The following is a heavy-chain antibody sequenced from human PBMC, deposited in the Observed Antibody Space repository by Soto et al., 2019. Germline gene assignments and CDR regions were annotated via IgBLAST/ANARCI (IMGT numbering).Heavy chain of an antibody. CDR1: GFSLTTNGMC. J-gene: IGHJ5*02. Sequence: SGPTLVNPTQTLTLTCTFSGFSLTTNGMCLSWIRQPPGKALEWLALIDWDDNTYYSTSLNNRLTLSKDTSKNQVVLLVRHMGPVETAPYYCARIHCGNYYTEYFFDPWGQGIPVTVSS. CDR2: IDWDDNT. D-gene: IGHD3-22*01. CDR3: ARIHCGNYYTEYFFDP. V-gene: IGHV2-70*01.